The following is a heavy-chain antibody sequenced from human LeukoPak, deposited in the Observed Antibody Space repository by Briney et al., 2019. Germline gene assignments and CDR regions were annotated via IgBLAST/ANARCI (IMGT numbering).Heavy chain of an antibody. Sequence: GGSLRLSCTASGFTFSTYAMSWVRQAPGKGLECVSVISGGAGSTYYADSVKGRFTISRDNSKNTLYLQMNSLRAEDTAVYYCAKDRYNFWSGSNYYYMDVWGKGTTVTVSS. CDR3: AKDRYNFWSGSNYYYMDV. V-gene: IGHV3-23*01. CDR2: ISGGAGST. D-gene: IGHD3-3*01. J-gene: IGHJ6*03. CDR1: GFTFSTYA.